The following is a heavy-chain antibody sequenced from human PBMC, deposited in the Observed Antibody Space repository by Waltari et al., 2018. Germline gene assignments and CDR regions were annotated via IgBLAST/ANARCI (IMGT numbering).Heavy chain of an antibody. Sequence: QVQLQESGPGLVKPSETLSLTCAVSGYSISSGYYWGWIRQPPGKGLEWIGSIYHSGSTDYHPSRTSRVTISVDTSKNQFSLQLSSVTAADTAGYYCARQDMVQGVRAGGYYYGMDVWGQGTTVTVSS. D-gene: IGHD3-10*01. CDR3: ARQDMVQGVRAGGYYYGMDV. J-gene: IGHJ6*02. V-gene: IGHV4-38-2*01. CDR2: IYHSGST. CDR1: GYSISSGYY.